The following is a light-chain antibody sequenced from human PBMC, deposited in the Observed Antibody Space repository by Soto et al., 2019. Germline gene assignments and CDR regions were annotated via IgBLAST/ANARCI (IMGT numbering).Light chain of an antibody. V-gene: IGLV1-40*01. CDR2: GNS. CDR1: SSNIGADYD. CDR3: QSYDSSLSGWV. Sequence: QSVLTQPPSVSGAPGQRVTIFCTGSSSNIGADYDVHWYQQLPGTAPKLLIYGNSNRPSGVPDRVSGSKSGTSASLAITGLQAEDETDYYCQSYDSSLSGWVFGGGTKVTVL. J-gene: IGLJ3*02.